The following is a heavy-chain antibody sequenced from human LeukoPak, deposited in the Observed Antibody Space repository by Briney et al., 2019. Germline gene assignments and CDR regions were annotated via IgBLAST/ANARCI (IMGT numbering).Heavy chain of an antibody. CDR3: ARIGGIDY. V-gene: IGHV3-21*01. D-gene: IGHD3-10*01. J-gene: IGHJ4*02. CDR1: GFTFSSYS. CDR2: ISSSGSYI. Sequence: PGGSLRLSCAASGFTFSSYSMNWVRQAPGKGLEWVSSISSSGSYIYYADSVKGRFTISRDNAKNSLYLQMNSLRAEDTAVYYCARIGGIDYWGQGTLVTVSS.